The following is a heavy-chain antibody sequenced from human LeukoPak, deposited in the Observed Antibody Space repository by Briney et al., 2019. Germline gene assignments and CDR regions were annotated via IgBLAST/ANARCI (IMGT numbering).Heavy chain of an antibody. CDR2: IYSGGST. Sequence: GGSLRLSCAASGFTVSINYISWVRQAPGKGLELVSVIYSGGSTYYADSVKGRFTISRDNSKNTLYLQMNSLRAEDTAVYYCARDSRYDSSGYPSTHYGMDVWGQGTTVTVSS. J-gene: IGHJ6*02. CDR3: ARDSRYDSSGYPSTHYGMDV. CDR1: GFTVSINY. V-gene: IGHV3-66*01. D-gene: IGHD3-22*01.